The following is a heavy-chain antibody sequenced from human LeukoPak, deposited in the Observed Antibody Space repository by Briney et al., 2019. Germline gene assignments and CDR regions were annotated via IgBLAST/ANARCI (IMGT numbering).Heavy chain of an antibody. CDR3: ARAPTRSSDTVTGYLFDS. Sequence: SETLSLTCSISGVSINNSSFSWGWTRQPPGKGLEWIGNIYFTGSTYYNPSLKSRVTISVDTSKSQCSLKLRSVTAADTAVYYCARAPTRSSDTVTGYLFDSWGQGTLVTASS. CDR2: IYFTGST. V-gene: IGHV4-39*07. D-gene: IGHD3-9*01. J-gene: IGHJ4*02. CDR1: GVSINNSSFS.